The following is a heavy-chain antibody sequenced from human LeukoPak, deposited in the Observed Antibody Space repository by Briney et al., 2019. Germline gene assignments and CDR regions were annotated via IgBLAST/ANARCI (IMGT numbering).Heavy chain of an antibody. CDR3: AKTYYYDSSGYSPHFDY. J-gene: IGHJ4*02. Sequence: GGSLRLSCAASGFTFISNYMSWVRRAPGKGLEWVSVIYSGGSTYYADSVKGRFTISRDNSKNTLYLQMNSLRAEDTAVYYCAKTYYYDSSGYSPHFDYWGQGTLVAVSS. V-gene: IGHV3-53*01. CDR1: GFTFISNY. CDR2: IYSGGST. D-gene: IGHD3-22*01.